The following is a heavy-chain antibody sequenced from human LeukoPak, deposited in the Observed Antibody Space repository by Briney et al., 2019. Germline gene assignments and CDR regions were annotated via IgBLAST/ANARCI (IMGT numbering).Heavy chain of an antibody. D-gene: IGHD1-14*01. V-gene: IGHV3-74*01. CDR3: ARVGPGTGADY. J-gene: IGHJ4*02. CDR1: GFSFSNHW. Sequence: PGGSLRLSCAASGFSFSNHWIHWVRQAPGKGLVWVSSISGDGSGTAYADSVKGRFTIARDNAKNTLYLQMNSLRDEDTAICHCARVGPGTGADYWGRGTLATVSS. CDR2: ISGDGSGT.